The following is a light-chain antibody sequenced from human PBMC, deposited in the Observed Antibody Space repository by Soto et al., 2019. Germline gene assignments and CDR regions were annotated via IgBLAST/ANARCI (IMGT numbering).Light chain of an antibody. CDR2: DAS. CDR3: QQRSNWPPGYT. V-gene: IGKV3-11*01. J-gene: IGKJ2*01. CDR1: QSVSSY. Sequence: EIVLTQSPATLSLSPGERATLSCRASQSVSSYLAWYQQKPGQAPRLLIYDASNRATGIPARFSGSESGTDFTLTISSLEPEDFAVYYCQQRSNWPPGYTFGQGTKVDIK.